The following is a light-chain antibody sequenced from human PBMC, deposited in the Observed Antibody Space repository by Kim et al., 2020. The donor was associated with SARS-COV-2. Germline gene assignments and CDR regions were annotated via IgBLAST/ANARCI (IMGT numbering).Light chain of an antibody. J-gene: IGLJ2*01. CDR2: YDT. CDR1: NIGDKT. CDR3: QVWDSTSDRVI. V-gene: IGLV3-21*01. Sequence: APGKTAEITCGGNNIGDKTVHWYQQKPGQAPILVIFYDTDRPSGIPERFSGSTSGDTATLTISGVEAGDEADYFCQVWDSTSDRVIFGGGTQLTVL.